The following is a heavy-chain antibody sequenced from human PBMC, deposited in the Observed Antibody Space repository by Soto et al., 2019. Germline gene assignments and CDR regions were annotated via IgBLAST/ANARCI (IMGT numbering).Heavy chain of an antibody. CDR2: ISGSGGST. J-gene: IGHJ6*02. D-gene: IGHD2-21*02. V-gene: IGHV3-23*01. CDR1: GFTFSSFA. CDR3: ARDDATYCGGDCYRYFFYGLDV. Sequence: EMQLLESGGGLVQPGGSLRLSCAASGFTFSSFAMSWVRQAPGKGLDWVSAISGSGGSTYSADSVKGRFTISRDNSKNTLYLQMSSLRAEDTAVYYCARDDATYCGGDCYRYFFYGLDVWGQGTTVTVSS.